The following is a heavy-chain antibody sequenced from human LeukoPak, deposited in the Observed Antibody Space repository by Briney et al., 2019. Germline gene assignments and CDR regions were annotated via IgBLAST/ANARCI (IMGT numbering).Heavy chain of an antibody. CDR3: ARALNYGSGSYWYNWFDP. V-gene: IGHV4-59*01. J-gene: IGHJ5*02. CDR1: GGSMSDYY. Sequence: SETLSLTCTVSGGSMSDYYWSWIRQPPGKGLEWIGYIYYSGSTNYNPSLKSRVTISVDTSKNQFSLKLSSVTAADTAVYYCARALNYGSGSYWYNWFDPWGQGTLVTVSS. D-gene: IGHD3-10*01. CDR2: IYYSGST.